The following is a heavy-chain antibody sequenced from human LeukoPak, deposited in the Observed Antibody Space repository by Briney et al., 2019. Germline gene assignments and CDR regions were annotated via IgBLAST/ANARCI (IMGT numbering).Heavy chain of an antibody. J-gene: IGHJ6*03. V-gene: IGHV4-34*01. CDR2: INHSGST. D-gene: IGHD3-16*01. CDR3: ARGAALRLYYYYMDV. CDR1: GGSFSGYY. Sequence: SETLSLTCAVYGGSFSGYYWSWIRQPPGEGLEWIGEINHSGSTNYNPSLKSRVTISVDTSKNQFSLKLSSVTAADTAVYYCARGAALRLYYYYMDVWGKGTTVTVSS.